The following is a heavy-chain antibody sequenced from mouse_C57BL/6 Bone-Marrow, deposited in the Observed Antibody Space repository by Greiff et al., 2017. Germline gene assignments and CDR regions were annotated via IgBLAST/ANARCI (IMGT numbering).Heavy chain of an antibody. D-gene: IGHD2-12*01. CDR1: GFNINDYY. CDR3: ACDSNDGGYMDD. Sequence: VQLQQSGAELVKPGASVKLSCTASGFNINDYYMNWVKQRTEQGLEWIGRIDPGDGDTKYAPKFKGKATITADTSSNTAYLQLSSLTSEDTAVYSYACDSNDGGYMDDWGKGTTVTVSS. CDR2: IDPGDGDT. J-gene: IGHJ1*03. V-gene: IGHV14-2*01.